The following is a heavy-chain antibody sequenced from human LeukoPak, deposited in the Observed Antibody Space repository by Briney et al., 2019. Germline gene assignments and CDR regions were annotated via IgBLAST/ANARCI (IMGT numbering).Heavy chain of an antibody. CDR1: GFTFSTYA. D-gene: IGHD6-19*01. J-gene: IGHJ4*02. V-gene: IGHV3-64D*09. CDR2: VSSNVYST. CDR3: VKDSKSSGWYVPPNFDY. Sequence: GGTLRLSCSASGFTFSTYAMHWVRQAPGKGLEYVSSVSSNVYSTHYADSVKGRFAISRDNSKNTLYLQMSSLRTEDTAVYYCVKDSKSSGWYVPPNFDYWGQGTLVTVSS.